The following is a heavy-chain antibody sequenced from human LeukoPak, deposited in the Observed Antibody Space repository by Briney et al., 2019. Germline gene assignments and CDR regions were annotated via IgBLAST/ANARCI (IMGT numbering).Heavy chain of an antibody. CDR2: FDPEDGET. CDR3: VLGSGSPDAFDI. Sequence: ASVKVSCKVSGYTLTELSMHWVRRAPGKGLEWMGGFDPEDGETIYAQKFQGRVTMTEDTSTDTAYMELSSLRSEDTAVYYCVLGSGSPDAFDIWGQGTMVTVSS. CDR1: GYTLTELS. D-gene: IGHD3-22*01. V-gene: IGHV1-24*01. J-gene: IGHJ3*02.